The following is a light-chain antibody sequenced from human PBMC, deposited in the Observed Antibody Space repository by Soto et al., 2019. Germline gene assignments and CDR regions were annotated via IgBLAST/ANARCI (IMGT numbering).Light chain of an antibody. CDR3: AAWDDSLSGYV. Sequence: QSVLTQPPSASGTPGQRVTISCSGSSSNIGTNYVYCYQQLPGTAPKLLIYSNNQRPSGVPDRFSGSKSGTPASLAISGLRSEDEADYYCAAWDDSLSGYVFGTGTKVTVL. V-gene: IGLV1-47*02. J-gene: IGLJ1*01. CDR2: SNN. CDR1: SSNIGTNY.